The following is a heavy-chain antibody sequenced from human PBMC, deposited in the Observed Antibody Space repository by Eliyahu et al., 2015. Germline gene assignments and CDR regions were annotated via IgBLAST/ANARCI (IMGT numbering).Heavy chain of an antibody. CDR1: XGSFSGXY. CDR3: ARVETPSFAVNY. CDR2: INHSGST. D-gene: IGHD3-16*01. Sequence: QVQLQQWGAGLLKPSETLSLTCAVXXGSFSGXYWXWIRQPPGKGLEWIGEINHSGSTNYNPSLKSRVTISVDTSKNQFSLKLSSVTAADTAVYYCARVETPSFAVNYWGQGTLVTVSS. V-gene: IGHV4-34*01. J-gene: IGHJ4*02.